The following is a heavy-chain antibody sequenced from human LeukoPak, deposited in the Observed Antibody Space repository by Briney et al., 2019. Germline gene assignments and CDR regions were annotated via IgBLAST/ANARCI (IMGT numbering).Heavy chain of an antibody. CDR3: AGHVSIEQLVNWFDP. Sequence: GESLKISCKGSGYNFTSYWIGWARQMPGKGLEWMGIIYPGDSDTRYSPSFQGQGTHSPDNPSSTGYGQGSSLKASDTAMYYCAGHVSIEQLVNWFDPWGQGTLVTVSS. J-gene: IGHJ5*02. CDR2: IYPGDSDT. D-gene: IGHD6-13*01. CDR1: GYNFTSYW. V-gene: IGHV5-51*01.